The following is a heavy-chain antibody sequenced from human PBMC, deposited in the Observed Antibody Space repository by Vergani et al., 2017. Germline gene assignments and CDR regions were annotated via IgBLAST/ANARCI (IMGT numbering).Heavy chain of an antibody. CDR2: IIPTFGTA. J-gene: IGHJ6*02. V-gene: IGHV1-69*01. CDR1: GGTFSSYA. CDR3: AGDFWDGGNTDTYGMDV. D-gene: IGHD4-23*01. Sequence: QVQLVQSGAEVKKPGSSVKVSCKASGGTFSSYAISWVRQAPGQGLEWMGGIIPTFGTANYEQKFQGRVTMTADESTGTAYMGLSSRRSEDTAVYYCAGDFWDGGNTDTYGMDVWGQGTTVTVSS.